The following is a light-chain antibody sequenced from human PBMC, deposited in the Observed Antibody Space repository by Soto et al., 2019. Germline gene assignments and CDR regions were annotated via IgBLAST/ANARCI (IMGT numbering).Light chain of an antibody. Sequence: QSVLTHPPSASGSPGQSVTISCTGTSSDVGGYNYVSWYQQHPGKAPKLVIYEVTKRPSGVPDRFSGSKSGNTASLTVSGLLAEDEADYYCASYAGSNKVFGTGTKVTVL. CDR2: EVT. CDR1: SSDVGGYNY. V-gene: IGLV2-8*01. J-gene: IGLJ1*01. CDR3: ASYAGSNKV.